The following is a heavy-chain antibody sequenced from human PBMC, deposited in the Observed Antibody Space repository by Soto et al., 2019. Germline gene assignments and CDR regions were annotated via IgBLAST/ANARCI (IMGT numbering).Heavy chain of an antibody. CDR1: GFTFSSYS. V-gene: IGHV3-48*01. D-gene: IGHD6-6*01. CDR2: ISSSSSTI. CDR3: ARAARGQLVPLGYYYYMDV. Sequence: GGSLRFSCAASGFTFSSYSMNWVRQAPGKGLEWVSYISSSSSTIYYADSVKGRFTISRDNAKNSLYLQMNSLRAEDTAVYYCARAARGQLVPLGYYYYMDVWGKGTTVTVSS. J-gene: IGHJ6*03.